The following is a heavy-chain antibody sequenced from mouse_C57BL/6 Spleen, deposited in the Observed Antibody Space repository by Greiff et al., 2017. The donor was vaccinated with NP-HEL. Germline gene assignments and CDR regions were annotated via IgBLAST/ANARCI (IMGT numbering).Heavy chain of an antibody. J-gene: IGHJ2*01. CDR2: IYPGDGDT. V-gene: IGHV1-82*01. Sequence: QVQLQQSGPELVKPGASVKISCKASGYAFSSSWMNWVKQRPGKGLEWIGRIYPGDGDTNYNGKFKGKATLTADKSSSTAYMQLSSLTSEDSAVYFCARDSSGGYNYFDYWGQGTTLTVSS. CDR3: ARDSSGGYNYFDY. CDR1: GYAFSSSW. D-gene: IGHD3-2*02.